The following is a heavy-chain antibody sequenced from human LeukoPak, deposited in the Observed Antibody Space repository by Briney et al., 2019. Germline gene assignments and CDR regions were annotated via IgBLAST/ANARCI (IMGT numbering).Heavy chain of an antibody. CDR1: GGSFSGYY. V-gene: IGHV4-59*10. CDR2: IYTSGST. CDR3: AGYCSSTSCYLWDAFDI. Sequence: SETLSLTCAVYGGSFSGYYWSWIRQPAGKGLEWIGRIYTSGSTNYNPSLKSRVTMSVDTSKNQFSLKLSSVTAADTAVYYCAGYCSSTSCYLWDAFDIWGQGTMVTVSS. J-gene: IGHJ3*02. D-gene: IGHD2-2*01.